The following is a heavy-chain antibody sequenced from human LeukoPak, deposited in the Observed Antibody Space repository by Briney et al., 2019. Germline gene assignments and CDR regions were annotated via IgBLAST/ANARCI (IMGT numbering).Heavy chain of an antibody. CDR1: GYSFTDYW. J-gene: IGHJ4*02. Sequence: GESLKISCKGSGYSFTDYWIAWVRQMPGKGLELMGIIYPDDSDTRYSPSFQGQVTISADESNNTAYLQWSGLKASDTAIYYCARRDGYNYVDYWGQGTLVTVSS. D-gene: IGHD5-24*01. V-gene: IGHV5-51*01. CDR2: IYPDDSDT. CDR3: ARRDGYNYVDY.